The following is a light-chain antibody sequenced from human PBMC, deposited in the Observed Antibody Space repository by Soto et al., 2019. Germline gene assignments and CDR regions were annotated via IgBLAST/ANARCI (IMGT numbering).Light chain of an antibody. CDR1: SSDVGSYEF. CDR3: CSYAGGSNV. J-gene: IGLJ1*01. CDR2: EGS. Sequence: QSVLTQPASVSESPGQSITISCTGTSSDVGSYEFVSWYQQYPGKAPKLMIYEGSKRPSGVSDRFSGSKSGNTASLTISGLQAEDEADYFCCSYAGGSNVFGAGTKFTVL. V-gene: IGLV2-23*03.